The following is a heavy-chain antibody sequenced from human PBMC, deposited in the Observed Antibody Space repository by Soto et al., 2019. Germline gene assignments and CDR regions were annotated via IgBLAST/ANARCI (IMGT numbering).Heavy chain of an antibody. J-gene: IGHJ4*02. CDR3: AGVNFRY. Sequence: GASVKVSCKGAGDKFNTCYIYWPRQATGHGLEWMGWLNPNSGNTGYAQELRGRVTMTRNNSNTTAYMELTSLTSDDTGVYYCAGVNFRYWGQGTLVTVSS. V-gene: IGHV1-8*02. CDR1: GDKFNTCY. CDR2: LNPNSGNT.